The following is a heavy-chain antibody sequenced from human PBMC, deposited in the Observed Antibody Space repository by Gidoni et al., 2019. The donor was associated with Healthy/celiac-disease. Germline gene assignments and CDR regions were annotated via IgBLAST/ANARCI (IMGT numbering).Heavy chain of an antibody. Sequence: HLQLQASGPGLVKPSETLSLTCTVSGGSISISSYSCGWIRPPPGTGMELIGSRHYSGSTYDNPSLKSGVAISVDTTKNQYSLKLRSVTAAETDVYYCERQSIHMGFGGLCRFEAFDIWGQGTMVTVSS. V-gene: IGHV4-39*01. CDR2: RHYSGST. CDR3: ERQSIHMGFGGLCRFEAFDI. CDR1: GGSISISSYS. D-gene: IGHD3-10*01. J-gene: IGHJ3*02.